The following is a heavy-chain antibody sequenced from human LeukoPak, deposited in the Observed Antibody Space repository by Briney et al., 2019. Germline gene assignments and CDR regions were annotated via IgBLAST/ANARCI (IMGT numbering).Heavy chain of an antibody. V-gene: IGHV3-23*01. D-gene: IGHD3-16*01. Sequence: GGSLRLSCAASGFTFSSYAMSWIRQAPEKGLEWVSAISGSGGSTYYADSVKGRFTISRDNSKNTLYLQMNSLRAEDTAVYYCARDALIDYSRPFDIWGQGTMVTVSS. CDR2: ISGSGGST. CDR1: GFTFSSYA. CDR3: ARDALIDYSRPFDI. J-gene: IGHJ3*02.